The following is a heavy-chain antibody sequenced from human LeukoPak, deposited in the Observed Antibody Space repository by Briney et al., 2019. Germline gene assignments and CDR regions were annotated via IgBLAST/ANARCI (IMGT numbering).Heavy chain of an antibody. CDR1: GGSISTYY. CDR2: IYHGGSA. D-gene: IGHD4-17*01. J-gene: IGHJ4*02. V-gene: IGHV4-59*01. CDR3: AITTRDDFGEYFFDY. Sequence: PSETLSLTCAVSGGSISTYYWSWIRQPPGKGLEWIGYIYHGGSAMYSPSLRSRVTISVDRPNSHFSLKLTSVTAADTAVYFCAITTRDDFGEYFFDYWGQGTLVTVSS.